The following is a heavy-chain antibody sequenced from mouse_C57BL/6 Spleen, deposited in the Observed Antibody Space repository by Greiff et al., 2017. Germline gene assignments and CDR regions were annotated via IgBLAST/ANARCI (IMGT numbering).Heavy chain of an antibody. Sequence: VQLQQSGPGLVQPSQSLSITCTVSGFSLTSYGVHWVRQSPGKGLEWLGVIWSGGSTDYNAAFISRLSISKDNSKSQVFFKMNSLQADDTAIYYCARNWYDYQYYAMDYWGQGTSVTVSS. CDR3: ARNWYDYQYYAMDY. D-gene: IGHD2-4*01. J-gene: IGHJ4*01. V-gene: IGHV2-2*01. CDR2: IWSGGST. CDR1: GFSLTSYG.